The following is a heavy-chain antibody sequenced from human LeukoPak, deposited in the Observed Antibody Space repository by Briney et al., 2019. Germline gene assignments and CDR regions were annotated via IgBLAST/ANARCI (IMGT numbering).Heavy chain of an antibody. CDR2: ISYDGSNK. CDR1: GFTFSSYG. J-gene: IGHJ4*02. V-gene: IGHV3-30*18. CDR3: AKDPYYYDSSGYYFDY. D-gene: IGHD3-22*01. Sequence: GGSLRLSCAASGFTFSSYGMHWVRRAPGKGLEWVAVISYDGSNKYYADSVKGRFTISRDNSKNTLYLQMNSLRAEDTAVCYCAKDPYYYDSSGYYFDYWGQGTLVTVSS.